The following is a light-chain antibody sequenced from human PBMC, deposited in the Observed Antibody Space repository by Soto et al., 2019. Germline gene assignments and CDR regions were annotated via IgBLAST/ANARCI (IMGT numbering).Light chain of an antibody. CDR1: QIIGTN. V-gene: IGKV3-15*01. CDR2: GAF. CDR3: QQYYDWPLVT. Sequence: EIVLTQSPATLSVSPGERATLSCRTSQIIGTNLAWYQQKPGQAPRLLIYGAFIRDTHIPDRFSGAGSETEFTLSVSSLQSEDFAIYYCQQYYDWPLVTFGGGTRVEI. J-gene: IGKJ4*01.